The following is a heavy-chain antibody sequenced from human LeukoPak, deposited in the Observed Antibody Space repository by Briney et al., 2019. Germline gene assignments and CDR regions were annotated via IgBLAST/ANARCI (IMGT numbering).Heavy chain of an antibody. V-gene: IGHV3-48*03. CDR1: GFTFSSYE. D-gene: IGHD3-9*01. J-gene: IGHJ6*03. CDR2: ISSSGSTI. Sequence: GGSLRLSCAASGFTFSSYEMNWVRQAPGKGLEWVSYISSSGSTIYYADTVKGRFTISRDNAKNSLYLQMNSLRAEDTAVYYCARDSDKYYYYMDVWGKGSTVTISS. CDR3: ARDSDKYYYYMDV.